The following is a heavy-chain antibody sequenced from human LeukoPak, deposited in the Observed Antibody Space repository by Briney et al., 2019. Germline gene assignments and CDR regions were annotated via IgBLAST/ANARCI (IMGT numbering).Heavy chain of an antibody. J-gene: IGHJ5*02. V-gene: IGHV1-69*13. CDR2: IIPIFGTA. CDR1: GGTFSSYA. CDR3: AREAVNGFDP. Sequence: ASVKVSCKASGGTFSSYAISWVRQAPGQGLEWMGGIIPIFGTANYAQKFQGRVTITADESTSTAYMELSSLRSEDTAVYYCAREAVNGFDPWGQGTLVTVSS.